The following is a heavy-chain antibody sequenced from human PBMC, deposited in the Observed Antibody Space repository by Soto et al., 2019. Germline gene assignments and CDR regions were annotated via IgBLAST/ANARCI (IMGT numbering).Heavy chain of an antibody. CDR1: GCNFTNYW. J-gene: IGHJ4*02. D-gene: IGHD3-22*01. V-gene: IGHV5-51*01. Sequence: GEPLKICYKGSGCNFTNYWIAWVRQMPGKGLEWMGIIYPGDSDTRYSPSFQGQVTISADKSISTTYLQWSSLKASDTAMYYCARLAGYYDSSGPDASDYWGQGTLVTVSS. CDR2: IYPGDSDT. CDR3: ARLAGYYDSSGPDASDY.